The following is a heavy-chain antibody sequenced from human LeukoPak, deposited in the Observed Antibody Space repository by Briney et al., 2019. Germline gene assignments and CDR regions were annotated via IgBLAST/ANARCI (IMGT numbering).Heavy chain of an antibody. V-gene: IGHV1-3*02. CDR3: AKDLEVAVAGNFDY. Sequence: ASVKVSCKASGYTFTSYAMHWVRQAPGQRLEWMGWSNAGNGNTKYSQEFQGRVTITRDTSASTAYMELSSLRAEDTAVYYCAKDLEVAVAGNFDYWGQGTLVTVSS. CDR1: GYTFTSYA. D-gene: IGHD6-19*01. J-gene: IGHJ4*02. CDR2: SNAGNGNT.